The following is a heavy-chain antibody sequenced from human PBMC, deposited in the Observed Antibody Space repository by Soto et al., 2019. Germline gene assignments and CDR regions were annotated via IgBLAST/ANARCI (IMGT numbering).Heavy chain of an antibody. CDR3: ARGNGIDFWSGYYSI. J-gene: IGHJ4*02. D-gene: IGHD3-3*01. V-gene: IGHV1-2*02. CDR1: GYIFTSYA. Sequence: ASVKVSCKASGYIFTSYAMHWVRQAPGQGLEWMGWINPNSGGTNYAQKFQGRVTMTRDTSISTAYMELSRLRSDDTAVYYCARGNGIDFWSGYYSIWGQGTLVTVSS. CDR2: INPNSGGT.